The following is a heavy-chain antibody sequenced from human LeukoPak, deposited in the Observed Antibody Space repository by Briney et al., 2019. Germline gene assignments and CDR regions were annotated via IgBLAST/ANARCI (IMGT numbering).Heavy chain of an antibody. J-gene: IGHJ4*02. Sequence: GRCLRLSCAASGFTFDDYAMHWVRQAPGKGLEWVSAISNDGGGTTYADFVKGRFSVSRDNSKNTLFLQMNSLRAEDTALYYCAKGSSGYFFDLWGQGTLVTVSS. CDR3: AKGSSGYFFDL. D-gene: IGHD3-22*01. CDR1: GFTFDDYA. CDR2: ISNDGGGT. V-gene: IGHV3-23*01.